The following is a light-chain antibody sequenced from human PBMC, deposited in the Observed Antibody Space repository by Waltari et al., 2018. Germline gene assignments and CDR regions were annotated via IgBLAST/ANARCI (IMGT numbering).Light chain of an antibody. Sequence: TQLTQSPSSLAASVGDRVTISCRTSQVILGYLSWYQQKPGKAPKLLIYAASTWQSGVPSRFRGSGSGMDFNITISNLQPEDFATYYCQQLKSYPITFGGGTKVAIK. CDR2: AAS. V-gene: IGKV1-9*01. CDR3: QQLKSYPIT. CDR1: QVILGY. J-gene: IGKJ4*01.